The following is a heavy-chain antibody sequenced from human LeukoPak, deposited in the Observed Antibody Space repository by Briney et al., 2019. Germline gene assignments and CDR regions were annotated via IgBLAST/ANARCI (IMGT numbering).Heavy chain of an antibody. CDR1: GGTFSSYA. V-gene: IGHV1-69*13. Sequence: GASVTVSCKASGGTFSSYAISWVRQAPGQGLEWMGGIIPIFGTANYAQKFQGRVTITADESTSTAYMELSSLRSEDTAVYYCATRLAVAGTGGYYYYYYGMDVWGQGTTVTVSS. J-gene: IGHJ6*02. D-gene: IGHD6-19*01. CDR3: ATRLAVAGTGGYYYYYYGMDV. CDR2: IIPIFGTA.